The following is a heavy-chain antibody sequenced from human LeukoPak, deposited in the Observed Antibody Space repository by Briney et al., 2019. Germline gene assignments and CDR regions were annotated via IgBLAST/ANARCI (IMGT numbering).Heavy chain of an antibody. CDR2: IYYSGST. V-gene: IGHV4-59*01. CDR3: ARSPRPGELPYQGVDYFDY. Sequence: SETLSLTCTVSGGSISSYYWSWIRQPPGKGLEWIGYIYYSGSTNYNPSLKSRVTISVDTSKNQFSLKLSSVTAADTAVYYCARSPRPGELPYQGVDYFDYWGQGTWSPSPQ. CDR1: GGSISSYY. D-gene: IGHD3-16*01. J-gene: IGHJ4*02.